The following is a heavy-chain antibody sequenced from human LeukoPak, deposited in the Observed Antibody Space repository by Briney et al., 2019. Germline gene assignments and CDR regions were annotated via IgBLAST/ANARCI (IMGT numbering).Heavy chain of an antibody. Sequence: KPGGSLRLSCAASGFTFSSYSMNWVRQAPGKGREWASSISSSSSYIYYADSVKGRFTISRDNAKNSLYLQMNSLRAEDTAVYYCARGGRIFGVVPLDYWGQGTLVTVSS. CDR3: ARGGRIFGVVPLDY. J-gene: IGHJ4*02. CDR1: GFTFSSYS. V-gene: IGHV3-21*01. CDR2: ISSSSSYI. D-gene: IGHD3-3*01.